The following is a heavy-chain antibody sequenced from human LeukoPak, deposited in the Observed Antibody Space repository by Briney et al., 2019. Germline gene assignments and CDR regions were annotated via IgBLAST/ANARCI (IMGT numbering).Heavy chain of an antibody. CDR3: ARAPGRDYDFWSGYPPPDAFDI. Sequence: PSETLSLTCTVSGGSMSSYYWSWIRQPPGKGLEWIGYIYYSGSTNYNPSLKSRLNISVDTSKDQFSLKRSSVTAADAAVYYCARAPGRDYDFWSGYPPPDAFDIWGQGTMVTVSS. CDR2: IYYSGST. V-gene: IGHV4-59*01. CDR1: GGSMSSYY. J-gene: IGHJ3*02. D-gene: IGHD3-3*01.